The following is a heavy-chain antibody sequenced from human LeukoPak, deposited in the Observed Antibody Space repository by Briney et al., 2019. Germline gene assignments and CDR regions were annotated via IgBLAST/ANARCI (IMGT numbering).Heavy chain of an antibody. Sequence: GGSLRLSCAASGFTFSSYGMHWVRQAPGKGLEWVSTIYSTGTTYYADSVKGRFTISRDNSKNTLYLQMNSLRAEDTAVYYCAKDRIVVVPAAILDIWGQGTMVTVSS. D-gene: IGHD2-2*01. V-gene: IGHV3-23*01. CDR1: GFTFSSYG. CDR3: AKDRIVVVPAAILDI. J-gene: IGHJ3*02. CDR2: IYSTGTT.